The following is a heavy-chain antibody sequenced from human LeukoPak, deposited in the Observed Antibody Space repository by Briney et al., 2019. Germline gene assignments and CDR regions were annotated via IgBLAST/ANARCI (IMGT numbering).Heavy chain of an antibody. J-gene: IGHJ5*02. Sequence: PSETLSLTCIVSGDSISSCYWSWMRQPPGKGLEWIGYIYYSGSTNYNPSLKSRLTISIDTSKNQFSLKLNSVTAADTAVYYCARGIVGANKSRWFDPWGQGTPVTVSS. V-gene: IGHV4-59*08. CDR1: GDSISSCY. D-gene: IGHD1-26*01. CDR2: IYYSGST. CDR3: ARGIVGANKSRWFDP.